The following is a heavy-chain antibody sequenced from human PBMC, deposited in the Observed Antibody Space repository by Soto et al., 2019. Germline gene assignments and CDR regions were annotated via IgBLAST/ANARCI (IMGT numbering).Heavy chain of an antibody. D-gene: IGHD4-17*01. CDR1: GFTFSSYA. J-gene: IGHJ6*02. CDR2: ISYDGSNK. CDR3: ARDWNDYGGVEDYYYYGMDV. V-gene: IGHV3-30-3*01. Sequence: QVQLVESGGGVVQPGRSLRLSCAASGFTFSSYAMHWVRQAPGKGLEWVAVISYDGSNKYYADSVKGRFTISRDNSKNTLYLQMNSLRAEDSAVYYCARDWNDYGGVEDYYYYGMDVWGQGTTVTVSS.